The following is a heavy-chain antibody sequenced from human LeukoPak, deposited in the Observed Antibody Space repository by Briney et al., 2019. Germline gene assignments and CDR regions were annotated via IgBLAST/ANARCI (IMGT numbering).Heavy chain of an antibody. CDR1: GYTFTSYG. CDR2: INPNSGGT. Sequence: ASVKVSCKASGYTFTSYGISWVRQAPGQGLEWMGWINPNSGGTNYAQKFQGRVTMTRDTSISTAYMELSRLRSDDTAVYYCARGGPTYYDILTGYYVRFDYWGQGTLVTVSS. V-gene: IGHV1-2*02. CDR3: ARGGPTYYDILTGYYVRFDY. D-gene: IGHD3-9*01. J-gene: IGHJ4*02.